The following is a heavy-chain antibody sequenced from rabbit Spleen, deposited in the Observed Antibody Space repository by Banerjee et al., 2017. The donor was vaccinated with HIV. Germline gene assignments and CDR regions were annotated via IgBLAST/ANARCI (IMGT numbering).Heavy chain of an antibody. CDR2: IGSGATGNT. D-gene: IGHD3-3*01. V-gene: IGHV1S40*01. CDR1: GFSFSSRYY. Sequence: QSLEESGGDLVKPGASLTLTCTASGFSFSSRYYMCWVRQAPGKGLEWIGCIGSGATGNTYYASWAKGRFTISKTSSTTVTLQMTSLTAADTATYFCARCPSTHYNLWGPGTLVTVS. CDR3: ARCPSTHYNL. J-gene: IGHJ4*01.